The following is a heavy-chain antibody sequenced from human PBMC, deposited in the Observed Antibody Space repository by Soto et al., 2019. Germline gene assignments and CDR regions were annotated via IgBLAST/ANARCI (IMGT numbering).Heavy chain of an antibody. CDR3: ACDLAARRVTDAFYI. D-gene: IGHD2-21*02. J-gene: IGHJ3*02. V-gene: IGHV3-7*01. CDR1: GFTFSSYW. CDR2: IKQDGSEK. Sequence: GGSLRLSCAASGFTFSSYWMSWVRQAPGKGLEWVANIKQDGSEKYYVDSVKGRFTISRDNAKNSLYLQMNSLRAEDTAVYYCACDLAARRVTDAFYIWGQGSMVTVSS.